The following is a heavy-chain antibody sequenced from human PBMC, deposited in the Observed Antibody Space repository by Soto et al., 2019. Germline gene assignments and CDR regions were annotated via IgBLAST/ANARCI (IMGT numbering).Heavy chain of an antibody. D-gene: IGHD4-17*01. CDR3: TLSYGDSYYHYYGMDV. CDR2: IYPGDSDT. CDR1: GYSFTSYW. V-gene: IGHV5-51*01. J-gene: IGHJ6*02. Sequence: PGESLKISCKGSGYSFTSYWIGWVRQMPGKGLEWMGIIYPGDSDTRYSPSFQGQVTISADKSISTAYLQWSSLKASDTAMYYCTLSYGDSYYHYYGMDVWGQGTTVTVSS.